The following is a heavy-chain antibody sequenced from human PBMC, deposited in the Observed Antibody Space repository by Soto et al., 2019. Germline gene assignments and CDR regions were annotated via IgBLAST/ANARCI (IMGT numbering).Heavy chain of an antibody. CDR3: ARHNSQWPNWFDP. Sequence: GASVKVSCKASGYTFTSYGISWVRQAPGQGLEWMGWISAHDGNTNYAQKLQGRVTMTTGTSTSTAYMDLRSLRYDDTAVYYCARHNSQWPNWFDPWGQGTLVTVSS. D-gene: IGHD6-19*01. J-gene: IGHJ5*02. V-gene: IGHV1-18*01. CDR1: GYTFTSYG. CDR2: ISAHDGNT.